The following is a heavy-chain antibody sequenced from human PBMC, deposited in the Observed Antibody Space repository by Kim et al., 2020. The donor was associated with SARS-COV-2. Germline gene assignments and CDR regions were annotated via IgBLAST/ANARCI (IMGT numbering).Heavy chain of an antibody. CDR2: INHTGNT. Sequence: SETLSLTCAVYGGTFSGFYWSWIRQSPGKGLEWIGEINHTGNTNYNPSLGSRVTISVDTSKNQFSLKVSSVTAADTAVYYCARALRYHRDYFYYMDVWGRGTSVTVSS. D-gene: IGHD3-22*01. CDR3: ARALRYHRDYFYYMDV. J-gene: IGHJ6*03. CDR1: GGTFSGFY. V-gene: IGHV4-34*01.